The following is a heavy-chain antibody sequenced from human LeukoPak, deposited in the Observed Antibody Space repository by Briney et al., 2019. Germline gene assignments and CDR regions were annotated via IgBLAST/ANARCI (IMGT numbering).Heavy chain of an antibody. Sequence: PSETLSLTCTVSGASTNTDSYFWGWIRQPPGKGLEWIGSGYYSGSSHYNPSLKSRVTISVDTSKNQFSLNLRSVTAADTAVYYCARLWLRWGIDHWGLGSLVTVSS. CDR3: ARLWLRWGIDH. D-gene: IGHD5-12*01. CDR2: GYYSGSS. V-gene: IGHV4-39*01. J-gene: IGHJ4*02. CDR1: GASTNTDSYF.